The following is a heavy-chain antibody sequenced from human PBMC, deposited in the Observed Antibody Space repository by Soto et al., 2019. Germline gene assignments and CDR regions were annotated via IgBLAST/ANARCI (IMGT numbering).Heavy chain of an antibody. J-gene: IGHJ3*02. CDR3: ARVRNNIPGVLVYAFDT. V-gene: IGHV1-18*01. D-gene: IGHD2-2*02. CDR1: GYTFTTYG. CDR2: ISAYNGNT. Sequence: ASVKVACKASGYTFTTYGVSWVRQATGQGLEWMGWISAYNGNTNYAQKLQGRVTMTTDTSTSTAYMELRRLRSDDTAVYYCARVRNNIPGVLVYAFDTWGQGTMFT.